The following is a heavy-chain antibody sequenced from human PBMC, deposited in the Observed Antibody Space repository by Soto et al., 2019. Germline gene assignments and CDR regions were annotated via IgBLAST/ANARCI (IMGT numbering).Heavy chain of an antibody. D-gene: IGHD3-16*01. CDR3: AKARLYNSPFDN. Sequence: EVQLLESGGGLVQPGGSLRLSCATSGFTFINYAMAWVHQAPGKGLEWVSIISGEGSSTHYADFVKGRFIISRDSSTNTLYLQMGSLRAEDTAVYYCAKARLYNSPFDNWGQGTVVSVSS. V-gene: IGHV3-23*01. J-gene: IGHJ4*02. CDR2: ISGEGSST. CDR1: GFTFINYA.